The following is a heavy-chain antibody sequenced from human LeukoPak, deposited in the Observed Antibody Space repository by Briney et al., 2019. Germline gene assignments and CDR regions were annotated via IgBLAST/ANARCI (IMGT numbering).Heavy chain of an antibody. CDR3: ARGPPLYDSSGPTFQH. J-gene: IGHJ1*01. CDR2: ISSSSSYI. V-gene: IGHV3-21*01. Sequence: GGSPRLSCAASGFTFSSYSMNWVRQAPGKGLEWVSSISSSSSYIYYADSVKGRFTISRDNAKNSLYLQMNSLRAEDTAVYYCARGPPLYDSSGPTFQHWGQGTLVTVSS. D-gene: IGHD3-22*01. CDR1: GFTFSSYS.